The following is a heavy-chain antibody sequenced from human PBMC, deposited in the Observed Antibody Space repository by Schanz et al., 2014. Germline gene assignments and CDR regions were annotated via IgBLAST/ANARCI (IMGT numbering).Heavy chain of an antibody. CDR1: GFNFSDYA. D-gene: IGHD6-13*01. CDR3: VSQTGSPNY. Sequence: EVQLAESGGGLVQPGGSLRLSCTASGFNFSDYAMCWVRQAPGKGLEWVANIKHDGSVKDYVDSVEGRFTISRDNAKRSLFLQMNSLRVEDTAVYFCVSQTGSPNYWGQGTLVTVSS. CDR2: IKHDGSVK. J-gene: IGHJ4*02. V-gene: IGHV3-7*01.